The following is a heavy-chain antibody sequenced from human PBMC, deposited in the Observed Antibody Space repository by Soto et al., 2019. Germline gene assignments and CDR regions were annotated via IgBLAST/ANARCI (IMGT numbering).Heavy chain of an antibody. D-gene: IGHD4-17*01. V-gene: IGHV3-48*03. CDR3: ASSVTTGDAFDI. CDR1: GFTFSSYE. Sequence: SGAASGFTFSSYEMNWVRQAPGKGLEWVSYISSSGSTIYYADSVKGRFTISRDNAKNSPYLQMNSLRAEDTAVYYCASSVTTGDAFDIWGQGTMVTVSS. CDR2: ISSSGSTI. J-gene: IGHJ3*02.